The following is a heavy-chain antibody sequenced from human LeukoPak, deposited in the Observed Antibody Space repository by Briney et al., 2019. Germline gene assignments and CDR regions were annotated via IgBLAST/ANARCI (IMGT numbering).Heavy chain of an antibody. Sequence: GGSLRLSCAASGFTFSTYTINWVRQAPGKGPEWVSSISSNGYYIYYAGSVRGRFTISRDNAKNSPYLQMNSLRAEDTALYYCAREGLRTERSDTDAFDIWGQGTMVTVSS. V-gene: IGHV3-21*01. D-gene: IGHD3-3*01. CDR2: ISSNGYYI. J-gene: IGHJ3*02. CDR1: GFTFSTYT. CDR3: AREGLRTERSDTDAFDI.